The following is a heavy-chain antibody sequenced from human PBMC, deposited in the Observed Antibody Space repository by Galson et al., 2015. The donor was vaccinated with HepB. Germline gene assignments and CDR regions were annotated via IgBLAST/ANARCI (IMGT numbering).Heavy chain of an antibody. CDR3: ARIPHSMVQGVMLPGDDY. CDR1: GYTFTGYY. CDR2: INPNSGGT. D-gene: IGHD3-10*01. J-gene: IGHJ4*02. V-gene: IGHV1-2*06. Sequence: SVKVSCKASGYTFTGYYMHWVRQAPGQGLEWMGRINPNSGGTNYAQKFQGRVTMTRDTSISTAYMELSRLRSDDTAVYYCARIPHSMVQGVMLPGDDYWGQGTLVTVSS.